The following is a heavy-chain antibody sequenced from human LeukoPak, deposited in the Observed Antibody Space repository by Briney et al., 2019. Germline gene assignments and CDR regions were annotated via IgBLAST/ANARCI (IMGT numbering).Heavy chain of an antibody. CDR2: IYHSGST. CDR3: ARVNDILTGYVAFDAFDI. V-gene: IGHV4-4*02. J-gene: IGHJ3*02. D-gene: IGHD3-9*01. Sequence: SGTLSLTCAVSGGSISSSNWWSWVRQPPGKGLEWIGEIYHSGSTNYNPSLKSRVTISVDKSKNQFSLKLSSVTAADTAVYYCARVNDILTGYVAFDAFDIWGQGTMVTVSS. CDR1: GGSISSSNW.